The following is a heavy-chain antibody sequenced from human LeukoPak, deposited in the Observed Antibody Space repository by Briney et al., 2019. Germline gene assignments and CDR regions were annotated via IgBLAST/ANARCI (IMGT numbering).Heavy chain of an antibody. V-gene: IGHV1-2*06. CDR2: INPNSGGT. D-gene: IGHD6-25*01. Sequence: ASVKVSCKASGYTFTGYYMHWVRQAPGQGLEWMGRINPNSGGTNYAQKFQGRVTMTRDTSISTAYMELSRLRSDDTAVYYCARDVAAADSVLFDYWGQGTLVTVSS. CDR1: GYTFTGYY. J-gene: IGHJ4*02. CDR3: ARDVAAADSVLFDY.